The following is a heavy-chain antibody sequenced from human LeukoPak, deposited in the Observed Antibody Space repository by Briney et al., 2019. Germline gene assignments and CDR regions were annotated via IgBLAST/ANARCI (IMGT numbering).Heavy chain of an antibody. CDR1: GFTFTSYA. CDR2: TSYDGSNE. V-gene: IGHV3-30-3*01. CDR3: ARDSLIMTRVVRGYFDY. Sequence: SGGSLRLSCAASGFTFTSYAIHWVRQAPGKGLQWVAVTSYDGSNEYYTDSVKGRFTISRDSSKNTLYLQMNSLRVEDTAVYYCARDSLIMTRVVRGYFDYWGQGTLVTVSS. D-gene: IGHD4-23*01. J-gene: IGHJ4*02.